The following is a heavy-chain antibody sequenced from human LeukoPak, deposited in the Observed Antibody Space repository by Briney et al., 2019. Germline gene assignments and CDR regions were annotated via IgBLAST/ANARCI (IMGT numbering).Heavy chain of an antibody. D-gene: IGHD1-26*01. CDR1: GGSISNDY. CDR3: ARGRSGSHHSPFDY. CDR2: IYYCGST. V-gene: IGHV4-59*13. J-gene: IGHJ4*02. Sequence: TSETLSLTCTVSGGSISNDYWGWVRQPPGKGLGWVGYIYYCGSTNYNPSLESRVTISVDTSKNQFPLKLDSVTAADTAVYYCARGRSGSHHSPFDYWGQGTLVTVSS.